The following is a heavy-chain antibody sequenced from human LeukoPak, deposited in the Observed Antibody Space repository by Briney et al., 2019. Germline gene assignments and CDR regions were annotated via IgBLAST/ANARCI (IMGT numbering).Heavy chain of an antibody. CDR3: ASFDWLLYAFDI. J-gene: IGHJ3*02. V-gene: IGHV3-48*04. D-gene: IGHD3-9*01. CDR1: GFTFSSYS. CDR2: ISSSSSTI. Sequence: GGSLRLSCAASGFTFSSYSMNWVRQAPGKGLEWVSYISSSSSTIYYADSVKGRFTISRDNAKNSLYLQMNSLRAEDTAVYYCASFDWLLYAFDIWGQGTMVTVSS.